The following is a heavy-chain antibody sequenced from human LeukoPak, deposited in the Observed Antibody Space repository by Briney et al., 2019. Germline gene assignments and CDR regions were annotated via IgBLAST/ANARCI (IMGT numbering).Heavy chain of an antibody. J-gene: IGHJ4*02. CDR3: ARVMWREFGVDY. D-gene: IGHD3-10*01. Sequence: PGGSLRLSCAASGFTFSTYSMIWVRQAPGKGLEWVSSISGSSTYIYYADSVKGRFTVSRDNAKNSLYLQMNSLRAEDTAVYYCARVMWREFGVDYCGQGSLVIVSS. CDR2: ISGSSTYI. CDR1: GFTFSTYS. V-gene: IGHV3-21*01.